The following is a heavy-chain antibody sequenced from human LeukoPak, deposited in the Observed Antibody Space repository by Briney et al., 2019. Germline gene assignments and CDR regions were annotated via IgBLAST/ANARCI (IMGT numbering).Heavy chain of an antibody. D-gene: IGHD3-22*01. Sequence: GGSLRLSCEASGFTFSNYEMNWVRQAPGKGLEWVSYISTSGSTIYYADSVKGRFTISRDNAKNSLSLQMNSLRAEDTAVYYCARDSVSDTSGYLFDYWGQGILVTVSS. CDR1: GFTFSNYE. CDR3: ARDSVSDTSGYLFDY. CDR2: ISTSGSTI. V-gene: IGHV3-48*03. J-gene: IGHJ4*02.